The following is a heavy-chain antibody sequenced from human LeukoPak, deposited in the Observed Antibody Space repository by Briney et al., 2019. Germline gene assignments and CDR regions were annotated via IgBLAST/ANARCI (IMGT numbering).Heavy chain of an antibody. CDR1: GGSISSSSYY. CDR3: ARGYCSGGSCFVYSYAFDY. J-gene: IGHJ4*02. CDR2: IYYSGST. Sequence: SETLSLTCTVSGGSISSSSYYWGWIRQPPGKGLEWIGSIYYSGSTYYNPSLKSRVTISVDTSKNQFSLKLSSVTAADTAVYYCARGYCSGGSCFVYSYAFDYWGQGTLVTVSS. D-gene: IGHD2-15*01. V-gene: IGHV4-39*07.